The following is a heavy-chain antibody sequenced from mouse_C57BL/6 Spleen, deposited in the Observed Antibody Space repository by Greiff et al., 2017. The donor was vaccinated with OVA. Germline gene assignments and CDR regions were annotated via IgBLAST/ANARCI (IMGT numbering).Heavy chain of an antibody. V-gene: IGHV1-80*01. CDR3: ARYDGSSYAWFAY. CDR1: GYAFSSYW. CDR2: IYPGDGDT. Sequence: QVQLQQSGAELVKPGASVKISCKASGYAFSSYWMNWVKQRPGKGLEWIGQIYPGDGDTNYNGKFKGKATLTADKSSSTAYMQLSSLTSEVSAVYFCARYDGSSYAWFAYWGQGTLVTVSA. D-gene: IGHD1-1*01. J-gene: IGHJ3*01.